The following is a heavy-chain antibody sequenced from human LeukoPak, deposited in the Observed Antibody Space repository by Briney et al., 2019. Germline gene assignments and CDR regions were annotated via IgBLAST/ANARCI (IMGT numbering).Heavy chain of an antibody. CDR1: GFTFSSYE. D-gene: IGHD3-22*01. Sequence: GGSLRLSCAASGFTFSSYEMNWVRQAPGKGLEWVSYISSSGSTIYYADSVKGRFTISRDNAKNSLYLQMNSLRAEDTAVYCCARDTYDSSGRFDYWGQGTLVTVSS. J-gene: IGHJ4*02. CDR3: ARDTYDSSGRFDY. V-gene: IGHV3-48*03. CDR2: ISSSGSTI.